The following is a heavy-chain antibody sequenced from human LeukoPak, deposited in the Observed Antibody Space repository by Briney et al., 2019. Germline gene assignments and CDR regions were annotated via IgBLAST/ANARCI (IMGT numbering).Heavy chain of an antibody. CDR2: ISYDGSNK. D-gene: IGHD2-15*01. V-gene: IGHV3-30*03. Sequence: PGGSLRLSCAASGFIFSSYGMHWVRQAPGKGLEWVAVISYDGSNKYYADSVKGRFTISRDNSKNSLYLQMNSLRAEDTAVYYCAGGQGWHFDLWGRGTLITVSS. J-gene: IGHJ2*01. CDR1: GFIFSSYG. CDR3: AGGQGWHFDL.